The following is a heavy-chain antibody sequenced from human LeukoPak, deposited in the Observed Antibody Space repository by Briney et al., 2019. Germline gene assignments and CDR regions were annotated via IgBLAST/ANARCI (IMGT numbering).Heavy chain of an antibody. D-gene: IGHD3-10*01. CDR1: GGSISSGGYY. CDR3: ATLKVLWFGY. Sequence: KSSETLSLTCTVSGGSISSGGYYWSWIRQPPGKGLEWIGYIYHSGSTYYNPSLKSRVTISVDRSKNQFSLKLSSVTAADTAVYYCATLKVLWFGYWGQGTLVTVSS. J-gene: IGHJ4*02. V-gene: IGHV4-30-2*01. CDR2: IYHSGST.